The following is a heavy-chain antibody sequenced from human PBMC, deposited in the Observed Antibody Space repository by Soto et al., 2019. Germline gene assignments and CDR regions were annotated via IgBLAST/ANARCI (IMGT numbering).Heavy chain of an antibody. CDR2: ISWDGLAQ. CDR3: AKETIQVGGPNYFDY. Sequence: PGGSLRLSCEASGFSFSHYGMHWFRQAPCMGLEWVAVISWDGLAQYYADSVKGRFTISRDNSQSTLYLQMNSLRTEDTAIYYCAKETIQVGGPNYFDYWGQGALVTVSS. V-gene: IGHV3-30*18. D-gene: IGHD1-1*01. J-gene: IGHJ4*02. CDR1: GFSFSHYG.